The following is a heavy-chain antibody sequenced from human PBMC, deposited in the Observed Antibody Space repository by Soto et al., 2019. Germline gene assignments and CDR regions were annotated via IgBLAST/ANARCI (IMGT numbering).Heavy chain of an antibody. D-gene: IGHD3-22*01. Sequence: PGGSLRLSCAASGFTFSSYSMNWVRQAPGKGLEWVSSISSSSSYIYYADSVKGRFTISRDNAKNSLYLQMNSLRAEDTAVYYCARGLFYYDSSAYLGYWGQGTLVTVSS. J-gene: IGHJ4*02. CDR1: GFTFSSYS. CDR2: ISSSSSYI. CDR3: ARGLFYYDSSAYLGY. V-gene: IGHV3-21*01.